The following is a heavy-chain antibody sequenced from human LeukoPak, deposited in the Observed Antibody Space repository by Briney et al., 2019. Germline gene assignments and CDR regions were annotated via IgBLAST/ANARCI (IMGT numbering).Heavy chain of an antibody. CDR3: ARVFDSGSQAYFYYMDV. CDR2: INHSGST. D-gene: IGHD3-10*01. V-gene: IGHV4-34*01. CDR1: GGSFSGYY. Sequence: SETLSLTCAVYGGSFSGYYWSWIRQPPGKGLEWIGEINHSGSTNYNPSLKSRVTISVDTSKNQFSLKLSSVTAADTTVYYCARVFDSGSQAYFYYMDVWGKGTTVTISS. J-gene: IGHJ6*03.